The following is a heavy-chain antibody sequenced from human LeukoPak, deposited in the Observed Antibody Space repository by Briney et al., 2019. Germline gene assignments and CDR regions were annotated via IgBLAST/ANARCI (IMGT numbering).Heavy chain of an antibody. V-gene: IGHV4-4*07. CDR3: ARGGAGVVPAASKYYFDY. Sequence: SETLSLTCTVSGGSISSYYWSWIRQPAGKGLEWIGRIYTSGSTNYNPSLKSRVTMSVDTSKNQFSLKLSSVTAADTAVYYCARGGAGVVPAASKYYFDYWGQGTLVTVSS. CDR1: GGSISSYY. D-gene: IGHD2-2*01. CDR2: IYTSGST. J-gene: IGHJ4*02.